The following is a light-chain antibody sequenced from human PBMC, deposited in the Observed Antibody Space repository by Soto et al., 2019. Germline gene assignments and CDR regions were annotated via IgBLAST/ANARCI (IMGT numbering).Light chain of an antibody. V-gene: IGKV3-20*01. CDR3: QQYGSSTGWT. Sequence: EIVLTQSPGTLSLSPGERATLSCRASQSVSSTYLAWYQQKPGQAPRLLIYGASSRATGIPDRFSGSGSGTYFTLTISRLEPEDFAVYDCQQYGSSTGWTFGQGTKVDIK. CDR1: QSVSSTY. CDR2: GAS. J-gene: IGKJ1*01.